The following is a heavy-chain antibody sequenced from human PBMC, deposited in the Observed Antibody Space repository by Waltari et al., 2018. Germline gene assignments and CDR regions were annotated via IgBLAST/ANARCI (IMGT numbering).Heavy chain of an antibody. D-gene: IGHD6-13*01. V-gene: IGHV3-30*02. Sequence: QVQLVESGGGVVQPGGYLRLSCAASGFTFSSYGMHGVRQAPGKGLEWVAFIRYDGSNKYYADSVKGRFTISRDNSKNTLYLQMNSLRAEDTAVYYCAKGETRYSSSWYSDYWGQGTLVTVSS. CDR2: IRYDGSNK. CDR3: AKGETRYSSSWYSDY. J-gene: IGHJ4*02. CDR1: GFTFSSYG.